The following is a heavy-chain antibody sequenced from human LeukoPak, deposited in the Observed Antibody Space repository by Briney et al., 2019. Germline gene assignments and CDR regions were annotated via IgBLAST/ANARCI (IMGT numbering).Heavy chain of an antibody. CDR2: ISAYNGNT. J-gene: IGHJ5*02. Sequence: GASVTVSFKASGYTFTSYGISWVRQAPGQGLEWMGWISAYNGNTNYAQKLQGRVTMTTDTSTSTAYMELRSLRSDDTAVYYCARGSAGTPSVWFDPWGQGTLVTVSS. D-gene: IGHD6-13*01. V-gene: IGHV1-18*01. CDR3: ARGSAGTPSVWFDP. CDR1: GYTFTSYG.